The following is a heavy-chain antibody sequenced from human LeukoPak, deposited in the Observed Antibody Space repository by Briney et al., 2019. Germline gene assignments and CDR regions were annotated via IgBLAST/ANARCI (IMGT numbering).Heavy chain of an antibody. J-gene: IGHJ4*02. V-gene: IGHV1-2*02. Sequence: ASVKVSCKASGYTFTGYYMHWVRQAPGQGLEWMGWINPNSGGTNYAQKFQGRVTMTRDTSISTAYMELSRLRSDDTAVYYCARDRYGDQAFDYWGQGTLVTVSS. CDR3: ARDRYGDQAFDY. D-gene: IGHD4-17*01. CDR1: GYTFTGYY. CDR2: INPNSGGT.